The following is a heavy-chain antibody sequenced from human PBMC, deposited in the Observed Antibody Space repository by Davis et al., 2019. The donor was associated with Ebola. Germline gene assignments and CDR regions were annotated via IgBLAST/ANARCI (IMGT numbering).Heavy chain of an antibody. V-gene: IGHV3-53*05. Sequence: GGSLRLSCAASAFPLKNNYMTWVRQAPGKGLEWVALLYSNIGGNAYYADSVKGRFTISRDNSKNTLYLQMNSLRAEDTAVYYCAKNWGRIVVVPAAPDYWGQGTLVTVSS. CDR2: LYSNIGGNA. CDR1: AFPLKNNY. CDR3: AKNWGRIVVVPAAPDY. J-gene: IGHJ4*02. D-gene: IGHD2-2*01.